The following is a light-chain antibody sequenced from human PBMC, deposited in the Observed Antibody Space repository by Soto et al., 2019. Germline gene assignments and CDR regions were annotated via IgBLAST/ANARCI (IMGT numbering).Light chain of an antibody. J-gene: IGLJ1*01. CDR2: DVS. Sequence: QSALTQPASVSGSPGQSITISCTGTSSDVGGYNYVSWYQQHPGKAPKLMIYDVSNRPSRVSNRFSGSKSGNTASLTISGLQAEDEADYYCSSYTSSSTLYVFGPGTKVTVL. CDR3: SSYTSSSTLYV. V-gene: IGLV2-14*01. CDR1: SSDVGGYNY.